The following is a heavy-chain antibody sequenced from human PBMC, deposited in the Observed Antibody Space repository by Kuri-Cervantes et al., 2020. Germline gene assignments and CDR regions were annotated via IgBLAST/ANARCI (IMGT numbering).Heavy chain of an antibody. D-gene: IGHD2-15*01. J-gene: IGHJ5*02. CDR1: GGSVSSGSYY. V-gene: IGHV4-61*01. Sequence: SETLSLTCTVSGGSVSSGSYYWSWIRQPPGKGLEWIGYIYYSGSTNYNPSLKSRVTISVDTSKNQFSLKLSSVTAADTAVYYCARGRIVATCRRGGSCPTASWFDPGGQGTLVSVSS. CDR3: ARGRIVATCRRGGSCPTASWFDP. CDR2: IYYSGST.